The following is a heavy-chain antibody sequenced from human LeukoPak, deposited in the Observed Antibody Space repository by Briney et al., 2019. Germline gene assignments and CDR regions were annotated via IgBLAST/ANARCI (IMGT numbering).Heavy chain of an antibody. J-gene: IGHJ5*02. CDR3: ARSSAGYSGYDLRWFDP. Sequence: SVKVSCKASGGTFSSYAISGVRQAPGQGLEWMGGIIPIFGTANYAQKFQGRVTITADESTSTAYMELSSLRSEDTAVYYCARSSAGYSGYDLRWFDPWGQGTLVTVSS. V-gene: IGHV1-69*01. D-gene: IGHD5-12*01. CDR2: IIPIFGTA. CDR1: GGTFSSYA.